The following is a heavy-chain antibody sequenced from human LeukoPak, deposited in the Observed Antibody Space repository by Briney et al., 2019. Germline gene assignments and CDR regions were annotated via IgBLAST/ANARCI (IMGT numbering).Heavy chain of an antibody. Sequence: ASVKLSCKTSGHSMNTFGITWVRQAPGQGLEWIGWMSSDNGNTNYADKFQGRVSITRDTSRTTAYMELRSLRSDDTAVYFCANVAKGRYFFYYMDVWGAGTTVTVSS. V-gene: IGHV1-18*01. CDR1: GHSMNTFG. D-gene: IGHD5-12*01. CDR3: ANVAKGRYFFYYMDV. CDR2: MSSDNGNT. J-gene: IGHJ6*03.